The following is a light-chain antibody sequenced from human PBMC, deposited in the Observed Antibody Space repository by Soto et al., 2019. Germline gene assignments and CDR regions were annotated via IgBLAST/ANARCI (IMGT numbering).Light chain of an antibody. CDR3: SSYTATRTYV. Sequence: QSVLTQPASVSGSPGQSITISCTGTSRDVGAYDYVSWYLQYPDKAPQLLIYYVDHRPSGVSSRFSGSKSGNTASLTISGLQAEDEGDYYCSSYTATRTYVFGTGTKVTVL. CDR1: SRDVGAYDY. J-gene: IGLJ1*01. CDR2: YVD. V-gene: IGLV2-14*03.